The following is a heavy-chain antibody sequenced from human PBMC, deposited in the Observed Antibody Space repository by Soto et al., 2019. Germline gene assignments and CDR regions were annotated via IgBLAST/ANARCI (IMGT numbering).Heavy chain of an antibody. CDR1: GFTFDDYA. J-gene: IGHJ3*02. CDR2: ISWNSGSI. V-gene: IGHV3-9*01. CDR3: AKGTSGYGGGAFDI. D-gene: IGHD3-3*01. Sequence: EVQLVESGGGLVQPGRSLRLSCAASGFTFDDYAMHWVRQAPGKGLEWVSGISWNSGSIGYADSVNGRFTISRDNAKNSLYLQMNSLRAEDTALYYCAKGTSGYGGGAFDIWGQGTMVTVSS.